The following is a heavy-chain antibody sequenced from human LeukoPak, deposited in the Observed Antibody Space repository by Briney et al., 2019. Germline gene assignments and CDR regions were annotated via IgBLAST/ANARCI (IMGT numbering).Heavy chain of an antibody. V-gene: IGHV4-59*01. CDR3: ARLINYYHSSGYLGDAFDI. Sequence: SETLSLTCTVSGGSISSYYWSWIRQPPGKGLEWIGYIYYSGSTNYNPSPTSRVTTSVDTSKNQFSLKLSSVTAADTAVYYCARLINYYHSSGYLGDAFDIWGQGTMVTVSS. J-gene: IGHJ3*02. CDR2: IYYSGST. D-gene: IGHD3-22*01. CDR1: GGSISSYY.